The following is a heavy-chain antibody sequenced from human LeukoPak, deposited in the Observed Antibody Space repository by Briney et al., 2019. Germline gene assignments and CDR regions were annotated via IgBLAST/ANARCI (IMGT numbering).Heavy chain of an antibody. D-gene: IGHD3-10*01. J-gene: IGHJ4*02. V-gene: IGHV4-61*01. CDR1: GGSLSRGSYY. Sequence: SETLSLTCTVSGGSLSRGSYYWSWIRQPPGKGLEWIVYIYYSGRTNYNPSLKSRVTISVDTSRNQFSLKLSSVTAADTAVYYCARSFGSGSYFFDYWGQGTLVTVSS. CDR3: ARSFGSGSYFFDY. CDR2: IYYSGRT.